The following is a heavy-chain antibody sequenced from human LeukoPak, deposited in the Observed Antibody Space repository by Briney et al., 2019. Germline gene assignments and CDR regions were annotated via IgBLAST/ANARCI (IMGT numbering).Heavy chain of an antibody. J-gene: IGHJ6*02. CDR1: GVAFSGYY. CDR2: INHSGST. V-gene: IGHV4-34*01. CDR3: ARGFSGDYALSYCYGMAV. D-gene: IGHD4-17*01. Sequence: SETLSLTCAVYGVAFSGYYWSWIRQPPGKGLEWVGEINHSGSTNYNPSLKSRVPISVDTSKNQFSLKLSSVTAADTAVYSCARGFSGDYALSYCYGMAVWGQGTTVTVYS.